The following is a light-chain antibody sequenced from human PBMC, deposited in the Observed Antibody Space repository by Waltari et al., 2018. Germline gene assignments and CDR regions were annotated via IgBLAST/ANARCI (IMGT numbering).Light chain of an antibody. CDR1: SSDVGGYMY. J-gene: IGLJ1*01. CDR3: CSYADGNTYL. CDR2: DLT. Sequence: QSALTQPRSVSGSPGQSVTISCTGTSSDVGGYMYVSWYQQRPGQAPNLLIYDLTYRPSGVPDRFSGSKSGKTASLTISGLQAEDEADYYCCSYADGNTYLFGTGTFVTVL. V-gene: IGLV2-11*01.